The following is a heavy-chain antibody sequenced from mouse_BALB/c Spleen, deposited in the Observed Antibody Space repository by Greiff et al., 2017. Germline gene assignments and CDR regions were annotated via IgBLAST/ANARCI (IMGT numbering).Heavy chain of an antibody. V-gene: IGHV1-20*02. CDR2: INPYNGDT. J-gene: IGHJ3*01. CDR1: GYSFTGYF. CDR3: ARDDYDGEAWFAY. Sequence: EVKLMESGPELVKPGASVKISCKASGYSFTGYFMNWVMQSHGKSLEWIGRINPYNGDTFYNQKFKGKATLTVDKSSSTAHMELRSLASEDSAVYYCARDDYDGEAWFAYWGQGTLVTVSA. D-gene: IGHD2-4*01.